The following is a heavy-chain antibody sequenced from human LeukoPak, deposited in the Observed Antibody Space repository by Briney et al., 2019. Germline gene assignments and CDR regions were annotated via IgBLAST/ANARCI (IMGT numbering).Heavy chain of an antibody. Sequence: GGSLRLSCAASGFTFSSYWMSWVRQAPGKGLEWVANIKQDGSEKYYVDSVKGRFTISRDNAKNSLYLQMNSLRAEDTAVYYCARDLSVAVLDYNWFDPWGQGTLVTASS. CDR2: IKQDGSEK. CDR1: GFTFSSYW. D-gene: IGHD3-3*02. CDR3: ARDLSVAVLDYNWFDP. V-gene: IGHV3-7*01. J-gene: IGHJ5*02.